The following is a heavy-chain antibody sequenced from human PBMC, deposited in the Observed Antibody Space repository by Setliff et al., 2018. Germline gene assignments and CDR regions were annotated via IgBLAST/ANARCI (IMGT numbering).Heavy chain of an antibody. D-gene: IGHD2-15*01. J-gene: IGHJ4*02. CDR3: TRSRAPRVVLAADFDL. Sequence: GASVKVSCKTSGFSFSTFGFSWVRQAPGQGLEWMGWISPYSGETNYAQKFQDRLSVTADMSSKTTYMELRSLTSDDTAVYFCTRSRAPRVVLAADFDLWGQGTLVTVSS. CDR1: GFSFSTFG. CDR2: ISPYSGET. V-gene: IGHV1-18*01.